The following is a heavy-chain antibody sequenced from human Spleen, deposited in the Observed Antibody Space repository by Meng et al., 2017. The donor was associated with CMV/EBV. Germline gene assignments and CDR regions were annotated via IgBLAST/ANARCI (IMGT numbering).Heavy chain of an antibody. J-gene: IGHJ6*02. D-gene: IGHD6-13*01. CDR2: ISSSSSYI. Sequence: GESLKISCAASGFTFSSYSMNWVRQAPGKGLEWVSSISSSSSYIYYADSVKGRFTISRDNAKNSLYLQMNSLRAEDTAVYYCARGYAAGIYYYGMDVWGQGTTVTVSS. V-gene: IGHV3-21*01. CDR1: GFTFSSYS. CDR3: ARGYAAGIYYYGMDV.